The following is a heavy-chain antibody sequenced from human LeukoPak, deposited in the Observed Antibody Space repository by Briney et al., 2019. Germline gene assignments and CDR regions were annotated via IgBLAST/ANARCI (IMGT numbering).Heavy chain of an antibody. Sequence: GTSLRLSCVVSGFTIGNYGMHWVRQVPDKGLEWVAMISHDGGSEHYGDSVKGRFTISRGISKNTLYLHMSSLRVEDTAVYYCAKDWGSSGWYNWFDPWGQGTLVTVSS. D-gene: IGHD6-19*01. CDR1: GFTIGNYG. J-gene: IGHJ5*02. CDR3: AKDWGSSGWYNWFDP. V-gene: IGHV3-30*18. CDR2: ISHDGGSE.